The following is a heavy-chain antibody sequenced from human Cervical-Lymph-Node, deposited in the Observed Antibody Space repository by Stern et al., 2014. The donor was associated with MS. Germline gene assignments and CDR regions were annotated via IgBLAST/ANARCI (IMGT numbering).Heavy chain of an antibody. CDR2: INTKTGNP. Sequence: VHLEESGSELKKPGASVKVSCKASGYNLTTFAINWVRQAPGQGLEWVGWINTKTGNPTFAQGFTGRFVFSLDASINTAYLQIISLKAEDSAVYYCATWGAGSSPPLFDWGQGTLVTVSS. D-gene: IGHD6-6*01. CDR1: GYNLTTFA. J-gene: IGHJ4*02. CDR3: ATWGAGSSPPLFD. V-gene: IGHV7-4-1*02.